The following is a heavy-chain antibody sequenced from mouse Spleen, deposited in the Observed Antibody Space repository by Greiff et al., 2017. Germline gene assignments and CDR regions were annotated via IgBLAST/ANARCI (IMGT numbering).Heavy chain of an antibody. CDR2: ISSGGSYT. V-gene: IGHV5-9-1*01. CDR3: ARREQLGEGAWFAY. J-gene: IGHJ3*01. CDR1: GFTFSSYA. Sequence: DVKLVESGGGLVKPGGSLKLSCAASGFTFSSYAMSWVRQTPEKRLEWVATISSGGSYTYYPDSVKGRFTISRDNAKNTLYLQMSSLRSEDTAMYYCARREQLGEGAWFAYWGQGTLVTVSA. D-gene: IGHD3-1*01.